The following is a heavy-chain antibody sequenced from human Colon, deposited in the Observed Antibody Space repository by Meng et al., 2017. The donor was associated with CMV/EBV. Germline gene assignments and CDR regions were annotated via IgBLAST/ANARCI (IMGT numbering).Heavy chain of an antibody. CDR2: INSDGGDI. D-gene: IGHD4-11*01. V-gene: IGHV3-74*01. CDR1: GFMFTDYW. CDR3: AGGMYGNVLQN. Sequence: GGSLRLSCEASGFMFTDYWMHWVRQAPRKGLMWVSRINSDGGDIHYADSVEGRFTISRDNARNILYLQLNSLRVGETAVYYCAGGMYGNVLQNWGRGTLVTVSS. J-gene: IGHJ1*01.